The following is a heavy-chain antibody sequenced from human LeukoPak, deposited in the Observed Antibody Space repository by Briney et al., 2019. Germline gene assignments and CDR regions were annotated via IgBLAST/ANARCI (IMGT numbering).Heavy chain of an antibody. Sequence: GGSLRLSCAASGFTFSSYSMNWVRQAPGKGLEWVSYISHSSETRYYADSVKGRFTISRDNSKNTLYLQMNSLRVEDTAIYYCAKDLLRRALDWFDPWGQGTLVTVSS. V-gene: IGHV3-48*01. CDR2: ISHSSETR. CDR3: AKDLLRRALDWFDP. J-gene: IGHJ5*02. CDR1: GFTFSSYS.